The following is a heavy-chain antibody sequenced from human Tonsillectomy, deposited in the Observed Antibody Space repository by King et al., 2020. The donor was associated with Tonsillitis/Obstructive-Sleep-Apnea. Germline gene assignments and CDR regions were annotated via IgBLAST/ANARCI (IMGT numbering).Heavy chain of an antibody. Sequence: VQLVESGGGLVQPGRSLKLACTASGFRFGDYAMSWVRQAPGKGLEGVSFIRSERHGGTIEYAASVKGRFTISRDDSTSIAYLQMNSLNTEDTAVYYCPREPITAPYGLDFWGNGTTHTASA. V-gene: IGHV3-49*04. CDR2: IRSERHGGTI. D-gene: IGHD5-18*01. J-gene: IGHJ6*04. CDR3: PREPITAPYGLDF. CDR1: GFRFGDYA.